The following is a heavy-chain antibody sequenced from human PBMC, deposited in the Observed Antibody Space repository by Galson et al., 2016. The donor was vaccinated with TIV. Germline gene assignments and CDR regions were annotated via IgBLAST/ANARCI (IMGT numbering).Heavy chain of an antibody. CDR3: ARVDNSYWFGP. Sequence: SCKASGFTFGSYGMHWVRQAPGQGLQWVAYISFDGSEQYYRDSVKGRFTISRDRDTLFLQMNSLRRDDTAVYYCARVDNSYWFGPWGHGTLVTVSS. CDR2: ISFDGSEQ. J-gene: IGHJ5*02. CDR1: GFTFGSYG. D-gene: IGHD5-24*01. V-gene: IGHV3-30*19.